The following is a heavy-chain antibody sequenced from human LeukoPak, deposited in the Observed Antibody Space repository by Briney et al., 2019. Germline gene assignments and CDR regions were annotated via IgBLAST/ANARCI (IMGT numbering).Heavy chain of an antibody. D-gene: IGHD3-3*01. V-gene: IGHV4-61*02. J-gene: IGHJ4*02. CDR2: IYTSGST. CDR3: ARDPDYDFWSGYEGPY. CDR1: GGSISSGSYY. Sequence: SETLSLTCTVSGGSISSGSYYWSWIRQPAGKGLEWIGRIYTSGSTNYNPSLKSRVTISVDTSKNQFSLKLSSVTAADTAVYYCARDPDYDFWSGYEGPYWGQGTLVTVSS.